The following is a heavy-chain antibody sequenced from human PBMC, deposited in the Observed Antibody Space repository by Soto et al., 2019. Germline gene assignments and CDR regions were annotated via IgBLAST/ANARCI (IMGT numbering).Heavy chain of an antibody. CDR3: VQTTGWPGFDF. D-gene: IGHD6-19*01. CDR2: IYGGGTT. Sequence: EVQLVESGGGLIQPGGSLRLSCAASGFAVSSKYMTWVRQAPGKGREWVSVIYGGGTTYYADSVKGRFTISRDTSKNTLYLQMNSLRAEDTAVYYCVQTTGWPGFDFWGQGTLVTVSS. V-gene: IGHV3-53*01. CDR1: GFAVSSKY. J-gene: IGHJ4*02.